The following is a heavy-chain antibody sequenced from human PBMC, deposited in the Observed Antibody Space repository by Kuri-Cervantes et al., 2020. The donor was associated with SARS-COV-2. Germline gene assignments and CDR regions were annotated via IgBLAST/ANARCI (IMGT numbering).Heavy chain of an antibody. D-gene: IGHD4-17*01. CDR1: GDSIKSGYF. J-gene: IGHJ6*03. Sequence: GSLRLSCAVSGDSIKSGYFWGWIRQPPGKPMEWIASIYHSGSTYYNPSLKSRVTISVDTSSKQFSLNLSSVTAADTAVYYCARAYGFLRYIYYMDVWGRGTTVTVSS. CDR3: ARAYGFLRYIYYMDV. CDR2: IYHSGST. V-gene: IGHV4-38-2*01.